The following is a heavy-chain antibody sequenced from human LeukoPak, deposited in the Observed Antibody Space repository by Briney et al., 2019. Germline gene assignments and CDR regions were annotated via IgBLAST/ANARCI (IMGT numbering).Heavy chain of an antibody. CDR1: GYSFTNYW. CDR3: ITGGSGSFCNPFEY. CDR2: IYPGDSDT. Sequence: GGSLKISCKGSGYSFTNYWIGWVRQRPGKGLEGMGIIYPGDSDTRYSPSFQGQATISADKSISTAYLQWSSLKASDTAMYYCITGGSGSFCNPFEYWGQGTLVIVSS. V-gene: IGHV5-51*01. D-gene: IGHD3-10*01. J-gene: IGHJ4*02.